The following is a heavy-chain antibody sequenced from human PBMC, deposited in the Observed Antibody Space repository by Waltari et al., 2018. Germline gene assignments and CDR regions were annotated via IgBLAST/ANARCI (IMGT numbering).Heavy chain of an antibody. CDR1: GDFPSDDH. V-gene: IGHV4-59*08. CDR3: ARVPKRYYDSLGWGFFDQ. J-gene: IGHJ4*02. CDR2: LLNTGST. D-gene: IGHD3-22*01. Sequence: HVQLQESGPGLVKPSETLSLTCTVSGDFPSDDHWTWIRQAPGKGLEWISYLLNTGSTKCTPSLESRVTVSEVTTKKQCSLRLTSVTAAGTAVYDCARVPKRYYDSLGWGFFDQWGQGILVTVSS.